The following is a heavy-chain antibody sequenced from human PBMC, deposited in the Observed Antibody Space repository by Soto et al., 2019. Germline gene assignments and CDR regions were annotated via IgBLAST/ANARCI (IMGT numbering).Heavy chain of an antibody. J-gene: IGHJ4*02. Sequence: EVQRLESGGGLVQPGGSLRLYCAASGFTFSSYAMSWVRQAPGKGLEWVSSITGSAGSTYYADSVKCRFTISRDNSKNTLYRQMNSLRAEDTAVYSCAKDRNRWLRFDLGYWGQGTLVTVSS. D-gene: IGHD5-12*01. CDR1: GFTFSSYA. V-gene: IGHV3-23*01. CDR3: AKDRNRWLRFDLGY. CDR2: ITGSAGST.